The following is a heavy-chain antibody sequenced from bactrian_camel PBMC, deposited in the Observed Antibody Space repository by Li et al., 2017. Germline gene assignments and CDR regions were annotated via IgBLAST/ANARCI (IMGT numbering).Heavy chain of an antibody. CDR3: ATGEPGVVFGTGALFGC. V-gene: IGHV3S54*01. D-gene: IGHD7*01. CDR1: THVYSSSC. J-gene: IGHJ6*01. Sequence: VQLVESGGDSVQTGGSLRLTCTASSTHVYSSSCIGWFRQAPGKEREGVAAIMILGATTYYADSVKGRFTISRDVAKSTVYLQMNSLKSEDTALYYCATGEPGVVFGTGALFGCWGQGTQVTVSS. CDR2: IMILGATT.